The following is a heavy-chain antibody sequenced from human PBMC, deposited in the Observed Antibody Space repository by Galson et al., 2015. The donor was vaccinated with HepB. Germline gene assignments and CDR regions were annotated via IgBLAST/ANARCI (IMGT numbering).Heavy chain of an antibody. CDR1: GGTFSSYA. Sequence: SVKVSCKASGGTFSSYAISWVRQAPGQGLEWMGGIIPIFGTANYAQKLQGRVTITADESTSTAYMELSSLRSEDTAVYYCARDTTVTTSYYYYGMDVWGQGTTVTVSS. D-gene: IGHD4-17*01. CDR2: IIPIFGTA. J-gene: IGHJ6*02. CDR3: ARDTTVTTSYYYYGMDV. V-gene: IGHV1-69*13.